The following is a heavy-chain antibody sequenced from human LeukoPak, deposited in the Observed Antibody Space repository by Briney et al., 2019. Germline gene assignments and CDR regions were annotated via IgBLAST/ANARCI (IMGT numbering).Heavy chain of an antibody. Sequence: NPSETLSLTCTVSGGSTNGYYWSWIRQPPGKGLEWIGYIYYSGSTYYNPSLKSRVTISVDTSKNQFSLKLSSVTAADTAVYYCARVGWYSSSWYYFDYWGQGTLVTVSS. J-gene: IGHJ4*02. CDR1: GGSTNGYY. CDR3: ARVGWYSSSWYYFDY. V-gene: IGHV4-59*01. CDR2: IYYSGST. D-gene: IGHD6-13*01.